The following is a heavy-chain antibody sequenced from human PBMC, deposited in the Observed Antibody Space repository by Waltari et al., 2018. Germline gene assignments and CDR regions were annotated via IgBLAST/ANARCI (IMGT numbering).Heavy chain of an antibody. D-gene: IGHD1-26*01. J-gene: IGHJ5*02. CDR1: RYHFPAYH. V-gene: IGHV1-2*02. CDR3: ARDPGPIMGAPDL. Sequence: QAQLVQSGSEVKKPGASVRVSCQATRYHFPAYHPHWFRQAPKRRFEWMGVFNPKKGDSESAANFLGRVTMSRDTSINTVYLDRSGLRSDDTAIYFCARDPGPIMGAPDLWGQGTQVTVSS. CDR2: FNPKKGDS.